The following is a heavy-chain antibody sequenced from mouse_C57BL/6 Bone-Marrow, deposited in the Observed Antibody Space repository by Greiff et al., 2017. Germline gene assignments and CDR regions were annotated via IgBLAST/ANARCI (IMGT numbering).Heavy chain of an antibody. V-gene: IGHV1-64*01. CDR1: GYTFTSYW. CDR3: ARRGWLLPFAY. D-gene: IGHD2-3*01. Sequence: QVQLQQPGAELVKPGASVKLSCKASGYTFTSYWTHWVKQRPGQGLEWIGMIHPNSGSTNYNEKFKSKATLTVDKSSSTAYMQLSSLTSEDSAVYYCARRGWLLPFAYWGQGTLVTVSA. CDR2: IHPNSGST. J-gene: IGHJ3*01.